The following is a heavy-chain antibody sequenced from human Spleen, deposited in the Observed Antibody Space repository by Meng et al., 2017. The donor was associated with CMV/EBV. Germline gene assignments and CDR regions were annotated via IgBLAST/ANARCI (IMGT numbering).Heavy chain of an antibody. CDR3: ARVKRYCTGGSCSSTGYYGMDV. V-gene: IGHV1-2*02. J-gene: IGHJ6*02. Sequence: ASVKVSCKASGYNFNGHYIHWVRQAPGQGLEWMGWVNPNSGGTTYEQKFQGRVPMTGDTSITTAYMELRRLRSDDMAVYYCARVKRYCTGGSCSSTGYYGMDVWGQGTTVTVSS. D-gene: IGHD2-15*01. CDR1: GYNFNGHY. CDR2: VNPNSGGT.